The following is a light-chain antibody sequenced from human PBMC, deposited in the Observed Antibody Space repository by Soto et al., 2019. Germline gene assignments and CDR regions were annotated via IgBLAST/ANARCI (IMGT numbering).Light chain of an antibody. V-gene: IGLV2-14*01. CDR3: SSYTTNSTPYV. CDR1: SSDVGGYNY. J-gene: IGLJ1*01. CDR2: EVS. Sequence: QSALTQPASVSGSRGQSITISCTGTSSDVGGYNYVSWYQQHPGTAPKLMIYEVSNRPSGVSNRFSGSKSGNTASLTISGLQAEDEADYYCSSYTTNSTPYVFGTGTKLTVL.